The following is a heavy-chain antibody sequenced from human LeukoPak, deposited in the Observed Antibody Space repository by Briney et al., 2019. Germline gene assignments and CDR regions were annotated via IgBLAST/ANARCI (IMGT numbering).Heavy chain of an antibody. CDR3: AGRAHYYDSSGYLGGFDY. V-gene: IGHV1-69*13. CDR1: GGTFSSYA. J-gene: IGHJ4*02. D-gene: IGHD3-22*01. Sequence: SVKVSCKASGGTFSSYAISWVRQAPGQGLEWMGGIIPIFGTANYAQKFQGRVTITADESTSTAYMELSSLRSEDTAVYYCAGRAHYYDSSGYLGGFDYWGQGTLVTVSS. CDR2: IIPIFGTA.